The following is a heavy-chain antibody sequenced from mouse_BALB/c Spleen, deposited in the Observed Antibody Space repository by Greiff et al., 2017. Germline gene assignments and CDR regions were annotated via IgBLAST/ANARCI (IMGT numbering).Heavy chain of an antibody. CDR3: ARHGSSYVDY. D-gene: IGHD1-1*01. CDR1: GYAFSSSW. CDR2: IYPGDGDT. J-gene: IGHJ2*01. V-gene: IGHV1-82*01. Sequence: QVQLKQSGPELVKPGASVKISCKASGYAFSSSWMNWVKQRPGQGLEWIGRIYPGDGDTNYNGKFKGKATLTADKSSSTAYMQLSSLTSVDSAVYFCARHGSSYVDYWGQGTTLTVSS.